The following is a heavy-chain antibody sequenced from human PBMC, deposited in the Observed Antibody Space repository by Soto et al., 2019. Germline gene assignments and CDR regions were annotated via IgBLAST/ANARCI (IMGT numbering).Heavy chain of an antibody. Sequence: SETLSLTCAVYGGSFSGYYWSWIRQPPGKGLEWIGEINHSGSTNYNPSLKSRVTISVDTSKNQFSLKLSSVTAADTAVYYCARETPGGTMKQTKYFDYWGQGTLVTVSS. V-gene: IGHV4-34*01. CDR2: INHSGST. CDR3: ARETPGGTMKQTKYFDY. CDR1: GGSFSGYY. J-gene: IGHJ4*02. D-gene: IGHD3-22*01.